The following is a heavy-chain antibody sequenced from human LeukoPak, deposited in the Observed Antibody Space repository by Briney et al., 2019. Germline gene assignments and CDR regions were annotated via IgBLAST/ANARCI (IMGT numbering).Heavy chain of an antibody. J-gene: IGHJ4*02. Sequence: SETLSLTCAVYGGSFSGYYWSWIRQPPGKGLEWIGEINHRGSTNYNPSLKSRVTISVDTSKNQFSLKLSSVTAADTAVYYCARGGWYNYWGQGTLVTVSS. CDR3: ARGGWYNY. CDR1: GGSFSGYY. CDR2: INHRGST. D-gene: IGHD1-1*01. V-gene: IGHV4-34*01.